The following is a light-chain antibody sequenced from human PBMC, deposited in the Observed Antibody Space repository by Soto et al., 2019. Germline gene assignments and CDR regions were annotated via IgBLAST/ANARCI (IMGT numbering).Light chain of an antibody. Sequence: SALTQPPSASGSPGQSVTIYCTGTSSDVGGYNYVSWYQQHPGKAPKLMIYEVSKRPSGVPDRFSGSKSGNTASLTVSGLQAEDEADYYCSSYAGSNNLGVFGTGTKVTVL. CDR1: SSDVGGYNY. V-gene: IGLV2-8*01. CDR3: SSYAGSNNLGV. J-gene: IGLJ1*01. CDR2: EVS.